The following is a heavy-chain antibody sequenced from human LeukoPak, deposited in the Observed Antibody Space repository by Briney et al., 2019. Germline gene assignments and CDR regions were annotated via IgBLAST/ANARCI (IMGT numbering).Heavy chain of an antibody. CDR1: GFTFSDTW. D-gene: IGHD2-21*01. Sequence: QPGGSLRLSCAASGFTFSDTWMHWVRQAPGEGLVWVSRIRSDGSDTRYAESVKGRFTISRDNAKNTLYLQMNSLRAEDMALYYCAKGSAFLAFDIWGQGTMVTVSS. V-gene: IGHV3-74*01. CDR2: IRSDGSDT. CDR3: AKGSAFLAFDI. J-gene: IGHJ3*02.